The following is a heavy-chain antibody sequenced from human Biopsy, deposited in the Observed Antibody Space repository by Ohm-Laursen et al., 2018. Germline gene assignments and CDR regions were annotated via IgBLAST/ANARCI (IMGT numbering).Heavy chain of an antibody. V-gene: IGHV3-30*03. CDR3: ARSRGSSGIATIYYYGMDV. D-gene: IGHD3-10*01. J-gene: IGHJ6*02. CDR2: ITHDGSKT. CDR1: GFTFSDYA. Sequence: SLRLSCAASGFTFSDYAMHWVRQAPGKGLEWVAIITHDGSKTYYADSVGGRFTISRDNAKNSLYLQMNSLRAEDTAVYYCARSRGSSGIATIYYYGMDVWGQGTTVTVSS.